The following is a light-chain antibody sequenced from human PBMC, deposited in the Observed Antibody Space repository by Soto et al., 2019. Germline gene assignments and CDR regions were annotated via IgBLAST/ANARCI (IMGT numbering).Light chain of an antibody. Sequence: EVVLTQSPATLPLSPGERATLSCRASQTVFSYLAWYQQKPGQAPRLLIYAASHRAAGISARSRGSGPGTDFTPTISSLQPEDFAVYYYQQRYSWPPLTFGGGNKVEIK. CDR3: QQRYSWPPLT. CDR2: AAS. CDR1: QTVFSY. V-gene: IGKV3-11*01. J-gene: IGKJ4*01.